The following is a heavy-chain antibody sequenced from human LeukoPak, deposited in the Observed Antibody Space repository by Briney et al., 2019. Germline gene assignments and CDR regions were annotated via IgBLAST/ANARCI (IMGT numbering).Heavy chain of an antibody. CDR2: IYYSGST. CDR3: AREADSSSWYRSYYYYYMDV. CDR1: GGSISSYY. V-gene: IGHV4-59*12. J-gene: IGHJ6*03. Sequence: SETLSLTCTVSGGSISSYYWSWIRQPPGKGLEWIGYIYYSGSTNYNPSLKSRVTISVDTSKNQFSLKLSSVTAADTAVYYCAREADSSSWYRSYYYYYMDVWGKGTTVTISS. D-gene: IGHD6-13*01.